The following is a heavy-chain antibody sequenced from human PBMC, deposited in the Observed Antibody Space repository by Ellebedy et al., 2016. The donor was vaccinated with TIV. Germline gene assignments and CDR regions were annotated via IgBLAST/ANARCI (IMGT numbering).Heavy chain of an antibody. CDR3: ARASSGAYVFHFDY. J-gene: IGHJ4*02. Sequence: GESLKISCAASGFTFSSYWMSWVRQAPGKGLKWVTSMKHDGSESYYVDSVKGRFTISRDNAKNSLYLQMNSLRAEDTAVYYCARASSGAYVFHFDYWGQGTLVTVSS. D-gene: IGHD6-19*01. CDR1: GFTFSSYW. CDR2: MKHDGSES. V-gene: IGHV3-7*01.